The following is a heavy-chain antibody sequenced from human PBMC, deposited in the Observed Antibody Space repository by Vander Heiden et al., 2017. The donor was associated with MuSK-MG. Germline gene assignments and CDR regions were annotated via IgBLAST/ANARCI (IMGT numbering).Heavy chain of an antibody. Sequence: QLQLQESGPGLVKPSETLSLTCTVSGGSISSSSYYWGWIRQPPGKGLEWIGSIYYSGSTYYNPSLKSRVTISVDTSKNQFSLKLSSVTAADTAVYYCARHDSSVVVTAPLGYWGQGTLVTVSS. V-gene: IGHV4-39*01. CDR2: IYYSGST. CDR1: GGSISSSSYY. D-gene: IGHD2-21*02. J-gene: IGHJ4*02. CDR3: ARHDSSVVVTAPLGY.